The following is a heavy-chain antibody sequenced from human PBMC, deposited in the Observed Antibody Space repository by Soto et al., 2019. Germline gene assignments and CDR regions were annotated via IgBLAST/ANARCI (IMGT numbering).Heavy chain of an antibody. D-gene: IGHD4-17*01. Sequence: LYLTCTVSGVSIRSGGYYWSWIRQHPGKGLEWIGYIYYSGSTYYNPSLKSRVTISVDTSKNQFSLKLSSVTAADTAVYYCARGSTVPMYYCDQWGQG. CDR2: IYYSGST. J-gene: IGHJ4*02. CDR1: GVSIRSGGYY. V-gene: IGHV4-31*03. CDR3: ARGSTVPMYYCDQ.